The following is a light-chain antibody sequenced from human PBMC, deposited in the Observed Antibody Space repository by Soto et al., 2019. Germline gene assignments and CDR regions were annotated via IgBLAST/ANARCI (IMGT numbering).Light chain of an antibody. CDR3: HQYQHYWT. Sequence: DIQLTRSPSTLSASVGGRVTITCRASQSISGWLAWYQQKPGKAPKLLIYDASSLQSGVPSRFSGSGSGTEFTLTISSLQPDDFATYYGHQYQHYWTFGQRTKVDIK. V-gene: IGKV1-5*01. CDR1: QSISGW. J-gene: IGKJ1*01. CDR2: DAS.